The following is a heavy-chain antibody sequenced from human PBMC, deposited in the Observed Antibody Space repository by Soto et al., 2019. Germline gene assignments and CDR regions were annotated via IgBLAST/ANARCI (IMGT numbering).Heavy chain of an antibody. Sequence: APVKGSRKASGFTFSSYGIRWVRQAPGQGLYWMGWISVNNGNTNYAQKLQGRVTMTTDTSTSTAHMELRSLRSDDTAVYYCARASITMIRGVIRSIDSWGQGTLVTVSS. CDR3: ARASITMIRGVIRSIDS. D-gene: IGHD3-10*01. CDR1: GFTFSSYG. J-gene: IGHJ4*02. V-gene: IGHV1-18*01. CDR2: ISVNNGNT.